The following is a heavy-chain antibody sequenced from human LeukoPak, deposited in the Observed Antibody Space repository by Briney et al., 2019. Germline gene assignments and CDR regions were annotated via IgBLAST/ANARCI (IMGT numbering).Heavy chain of an antibody. CDR2: ISGSGGST. Sequence: GGSLRLSCAGSGFTFSSYAMSWVRQAPGKGLEWVSAISGSGGSTYYADSVKGRFTISRDNSKNTLYLQMNSLRAEDTAVYYCAKDIYGSGSYDFDYWGQGTLVTVSS. CDR3: AKDIYGSGSYDFDY. CDR1: GFTFSSYA. J-gene: IGHJ4*02. D-gene: IGHD3-10*01. V-gene: IGHV3-23*01.